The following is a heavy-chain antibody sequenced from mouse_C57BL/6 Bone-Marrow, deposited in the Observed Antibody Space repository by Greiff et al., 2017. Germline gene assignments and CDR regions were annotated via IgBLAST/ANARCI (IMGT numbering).Heavy chain of an antibody. CDR2: LWTGGGT. J-gene: IGHJ1*03. Sequence: QVQLQQSGPGLVAPSQSLSITCTVSGFSLTSYAISWVRQPPGQGLEWLGVLWTGGGTNYNSALNSRLSISKDNSKSQVFLKMNSLQTDDTARYYGARGSTTVVYWYFDVWGTGTTVTVSS. CDR1: GFSLTSYA. V-gene: IGHV2-9-1*01. D-gene: IGHD1-1*01. CDR3: ARGSTTVVYWYFDV.